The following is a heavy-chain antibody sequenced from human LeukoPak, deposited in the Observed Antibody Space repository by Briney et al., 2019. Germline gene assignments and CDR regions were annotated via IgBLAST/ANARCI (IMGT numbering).Heavy chain of an antibody. D-gene: IGHD3-22*01. V-gene: IGHV4-61*02. CDR1: GGSISSGSYY. CDR2: IYTSGST. J-gene: IGHJ4*02. CDR3: ARGTYYYDSSGYGHFDY. Sequence: SQTQSLTCTVSGGSISSGSYYWSWIRQPAGKGLEWIGRIYTSGSTNYNPSLKSRVTISVDTSKNQFSLKLSSVTAADTAVYYCARGTYYYDSSGYGHFDYWGQGTLATVSS.